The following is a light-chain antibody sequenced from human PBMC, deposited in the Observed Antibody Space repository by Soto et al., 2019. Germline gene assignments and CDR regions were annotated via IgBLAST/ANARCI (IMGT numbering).Light chain of an antibody. V-gene: IGLV1-40*01. CDR3: QSYDSSLSGL. CDR1: SSNIGAGYD. J-gene: IGLJ2*01. Sequence: QSVLTQPPSVSGAPGQRVTISCTGSSSNIGAGYDVHWYQQLPGTAPKLLIYGNSNRRSGVPDRFSGSKSGTSASLAITGLQAEDEADYYCQSYDSSLSGLFGGGTKLTVL. CDR2: GNS.